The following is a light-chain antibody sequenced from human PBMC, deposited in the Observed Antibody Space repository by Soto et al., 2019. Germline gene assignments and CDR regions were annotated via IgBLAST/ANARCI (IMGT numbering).Light chain of an antibody. CDR1: SSNIGAGYD. J-gene: IGLJ3*02. CDR2: SNG. V-gene: IGLV1-40*01. Sequence: QSVLTQPPSVSGALGQRVTISCTGSSSNIGAGYDVHWYQQLPGTAPKLLIYSNGNRPSGVPDRFSGSKSGTSASLAITGLQAEDEADYYCQSYDSSLSGSGVFGGGTKLTVL. CDR3: QSYDSSLSGSGV.